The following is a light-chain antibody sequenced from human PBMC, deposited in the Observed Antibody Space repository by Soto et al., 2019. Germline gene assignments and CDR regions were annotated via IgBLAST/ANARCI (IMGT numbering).Light chain of an antibody. CDR2: SNN. V-gene: IGLV1-44*01. Sequence: QSVLTQPPSTSGTPGQRVTISCSGGSSKIGSNTVNWYQQLPGTAPKLLITSNNQRPSGVPDRFSGSKSGTSASLAISGLQSEDEADYYCAAWDDSLDGHVVFGGGTKLTVL. CDR3: AAWDDSLDGHVV. CDR1: SSKIGSNT. J-gene: IGLJ2*01.